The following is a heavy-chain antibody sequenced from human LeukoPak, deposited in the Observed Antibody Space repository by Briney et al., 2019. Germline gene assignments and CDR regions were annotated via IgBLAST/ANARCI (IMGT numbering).Heavy chain of an antibody. CDR2: ISYDGSNK. Sequence: GGSLRLSCAASGFTFSSYGMHWVRQAPGKGLEWVAVISYDGSNKYYADSVKGRFTISRDNSKNTLYLQMNSLRAEDTAVYYCAKAGCDSSGFDYWGQGTLVTVSS. V-gene: IGHV3-30*18. CDR1: GFTFSSYG. CDR3: AKAGCDSSGFDY. D-gene: IGHD3-22*01. J-gene: IGHJ4*02.